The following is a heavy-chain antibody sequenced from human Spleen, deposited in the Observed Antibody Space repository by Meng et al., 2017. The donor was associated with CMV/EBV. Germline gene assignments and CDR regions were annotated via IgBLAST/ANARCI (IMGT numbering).Heavy chain of an antibody. J-gene: IGHJ4*02. V-gene: IGHV3-30*02. CDR3: AKYSSNFEY. CDR2: IRYDGSNK. D-gene: IGHD6-13*01. CDR1: GFTFSSYG. Sequence: GESLKISCAASGFTFSSYGMHWVRQAPGEGLEWVAFIRYDGSNKFYADSVKGRFTISRDNSKNTLYLQMNSLRAEDTAVYHWAKYSSNFEYWGQGTLVTVSS.